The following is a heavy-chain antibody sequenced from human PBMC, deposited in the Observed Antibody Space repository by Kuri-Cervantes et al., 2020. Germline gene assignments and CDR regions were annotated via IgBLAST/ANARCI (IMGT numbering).Heavy chain of an antibody. V-gene: IGHV1-2*02. CDR3: ARVAAAGRGFDY. Sequence: ASVKVSCKASGYTFTGYYMHWVRQAPGQGLEWMGWINPNSGGTNYAQKFQGRVTMTTDTSTSTAYMELRSLRSDDTAVYYRARVAAAGRGFDYWGQGTPVTVSS. J-gene: IGHJ4*02. D-gene: IGHD6-13*01. CDR2: INPNSGGT. CDR1: GYTFTGYY.